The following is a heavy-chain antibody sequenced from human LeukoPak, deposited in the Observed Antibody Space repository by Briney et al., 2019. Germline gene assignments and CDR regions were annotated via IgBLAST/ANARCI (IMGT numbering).Heavy chain of an antibody. Sequence: SETLSLTCTVSGGSISSYYWGWIRQPPGKGLEWIGSIYYSGSTYYNPSLKSRVTISVDTSKNQFSLKLSSVTAADTAVYYCARVAYYDILTGYYYYYYYMDVWGKGTTVTVSS. CDR1: GGSISSYY. CDR2: IYYSGST. D-gene: IGHD3-9*01. J-gene: IGHJ6*03. CDR3: ARVAYYDILTGYYYYYYYMDV. V-gene: IGHV4-39*07.